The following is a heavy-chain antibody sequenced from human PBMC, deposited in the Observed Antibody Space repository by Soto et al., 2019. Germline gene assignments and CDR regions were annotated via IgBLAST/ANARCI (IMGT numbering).Heavy chain of an antibody. J-gene: IGHJ4*02. Sequence: SVKVSCTASGYTVTSYYMHWVRQAPGQGLEWMGIINPSGGSTSYAQKFQGRVTMTRDTSTSTVYMELSSLRSEETAVYYCARALDYYDSSGFWGQGSLVTASS. D-gene: IGHD3-22*01. CDR3: ARALDYYDSSGF. V-gene: IGHV1-46*01. CDR2: INPSGGST. CDR1: GYTVTSYY.